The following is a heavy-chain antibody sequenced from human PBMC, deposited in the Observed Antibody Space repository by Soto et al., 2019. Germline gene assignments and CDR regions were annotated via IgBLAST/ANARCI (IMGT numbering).Heavy chain of an antibody. Sequence: PGGSLRLSCATSGLNFNGYTMSWVRQAPGQGLEWVSGIAETGSSTYYADSVKGRFTISRDNSENTLYLQMNNLRAEDTAIYYCANPVYGWGSPDYGGQGTLVPVSS. J-gene: IGHJ4*02. CDR1: GLNFNGYT. V-gene: IGHV3-23*01. CDR2: IAETGSST. D-gene: IGHD3-10*01. CDR3: ANPVYGWGSPDY.